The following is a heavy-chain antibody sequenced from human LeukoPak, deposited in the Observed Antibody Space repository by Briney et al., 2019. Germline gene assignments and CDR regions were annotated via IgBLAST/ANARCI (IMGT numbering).Heavy chain of an antibody. Sequence: PGGSLRLSCAASGFTFSSYSMNWVRQAPGKGLEWVSYISSSGGTIYYADSVKGRFTISRDNAKNSLYLQMNSLRAEDTAVYYCARAFRIVGATRFDPRGQGTLVIVSS. CDR2: ISSSGGTI. V-gene: IGHV3-48*04. CDR1: GFTFSSYS. D-gene: IGHD1-26*01. CDR3: ARAFRIVGATRFDP. J-gene: IGHJ5*02.